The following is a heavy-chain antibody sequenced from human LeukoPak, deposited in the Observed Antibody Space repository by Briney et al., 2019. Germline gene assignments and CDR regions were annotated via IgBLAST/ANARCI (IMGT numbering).Heavy chain of an antibody. CDR1: GFTFSSYS. CDR3: ARDTRPRRLPQRTLKGDYYYMDV. Sequence: PGGSLRLSCAASGFTFSSYSMNWVRQAPGKGLEWVSYISSSSSTIYYADSVKGRFTISRDNAKNSLYLQMNSLRAEDTAVYYCARDTRPRRLPQRTLKGDYYYMDVWGKGTTVTVSS. CDR2: ISSSSSTI. V-gene: IGHV3-48*01. J-gene: IGHJ6*03. D-gene: IGHD1-1*01.